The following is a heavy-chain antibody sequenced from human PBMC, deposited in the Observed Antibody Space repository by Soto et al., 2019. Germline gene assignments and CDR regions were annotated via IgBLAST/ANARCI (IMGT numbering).Heavy chain of an antibody. V-gene: IGHV3-53*04. CDR2: IYSGGST. CDR3: ARDSGSSFDK. J-gene: IGHJ4*02. D-gene: IGHD6-13*01. CDR1: GFTVSSNY. Sequence: GGSLRLSCAASGFTVSSNYMSWVRQAPGKGLEWVSVIYSGGSTYYAGSVKGRFTISRHNSKNTLYLQMNSLRAEDTAVYYCARDSGSSFDKWGQGTLVTVSS.